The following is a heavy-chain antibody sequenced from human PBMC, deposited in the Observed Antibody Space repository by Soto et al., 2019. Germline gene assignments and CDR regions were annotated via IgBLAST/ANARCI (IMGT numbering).Heavy chain of an antibody. V-gene: IGHV4-59*08. Sequence: SETLSLTCTVSGGSISSYYWSWIRQPPGKGLEWIGYFYYSGSTNYTPSLKSRVTISIDTSKNQFSLKLSSVTAADTAVYYCARHAAYCSGGRCYMNWFDPWGQGTLVTVSS. CDR1: GGSISSYY. D-gene: IGHD2-15*01. CDR2: FYYSGST. J-gene: IGHJ5*02. CDR3: ARHAAYCSGGRCYMNWFDP.